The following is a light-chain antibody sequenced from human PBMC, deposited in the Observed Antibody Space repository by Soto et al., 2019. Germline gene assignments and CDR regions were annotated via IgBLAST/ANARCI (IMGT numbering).Light chain of an antibody. Sequence: NFMLTQPHSVSESPGKTVTISCTRSSGSIASNYVQWYQQRPGSAPTTVIYEDNQRPSGVPDRFSGSIDSSSNSASLTISGLKTEDEADYYCQSYDSSNLWVFGGGTKLTLL. CDR3: QSYDSSNLWV. J-gene: IGLJ3*02. CDR1: SGSIASNY. CDR2: EDN. V-gene: IGLV6-57*03.